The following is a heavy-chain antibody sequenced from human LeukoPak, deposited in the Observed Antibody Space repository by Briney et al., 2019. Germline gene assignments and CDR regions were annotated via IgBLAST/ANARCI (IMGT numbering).Heavy chain of an antibody. Sequence: GGSLRLSCAASGFTFTSYSMNWVRQAPGKGLEWVSTISGGGGSTYYADSVKGRFSISRDNSKNTLYLQMDSLRGEDTAVYYCAKDFRIGYSAHFDYWGQGALVTVSS. CDR1: GFTFTSYS. CDR3: AKDFRIGYSAHFDY. D-gene: IGHD2-21*01. CDR2: ISGGGGST. V-gene: IGHV3-23*01. J-gene: IGHJ4*02.